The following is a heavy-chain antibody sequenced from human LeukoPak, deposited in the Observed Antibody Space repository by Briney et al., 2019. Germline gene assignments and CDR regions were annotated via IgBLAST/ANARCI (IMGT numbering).Heavy chain of an antibody. J-gene: IGHJ4*02. Sequence: ASVKVSCKASGYTFTSYYMHWVRQAPGQGLEWMGIINPSGGGTSYAQKFQGRVTMTRDTSTSTVYMELSSLRSEDTAIYYCARGGGIVVTAYYFDYWGQGTLVTVSS. CDR3: ARGGGIVVTAYYFDY. CDR1: GYTFTSYY. D-gene: IGHD3-22*01. CDR2: INPSGGGT. V-gene: IGHV1-46*01.